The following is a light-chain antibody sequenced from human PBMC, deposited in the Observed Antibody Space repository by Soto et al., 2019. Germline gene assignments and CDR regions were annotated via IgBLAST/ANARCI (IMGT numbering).Light chain of an antibody. J-gene: IGLJ1*01. Sequence: QSALTQPASVSGSPGQSITISCTGTSSDVGGYNYVSWYQQHPGKAPKLMIYEVSNRPSGVSNRFSDSKSGNTASLTISGLQAEDEADYYCSSYTSSREVFGTGTKVTVL. CDR1: SSDVGGYNY. CDR2: EVS. V-gene: IGLV2-14*01. CDR3: SSYTSSREV.